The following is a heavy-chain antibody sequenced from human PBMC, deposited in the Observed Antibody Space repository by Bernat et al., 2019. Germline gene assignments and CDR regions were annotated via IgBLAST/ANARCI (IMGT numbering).Heavy chain of an antibody. J-gene: IGHJ3*02. CDR1: GFIFSSYW. CDR3: ARGVRGDNGFDI. CDR2: IKQDGSEK. D-gene: IGHD4-17*01. Sequence: EVQLVESGGHLVQPGGSLRLSCAASGFIFSSYWMNWVRQAPGKGLEWVGNIKQDGSEKYYVDSVKGRFTISRDNAKNSLYLQMDSLRAGDTAVYFCARGVRGDNGFDIWGQGTTVTVSS. V-gene: IGHV3-7*03.